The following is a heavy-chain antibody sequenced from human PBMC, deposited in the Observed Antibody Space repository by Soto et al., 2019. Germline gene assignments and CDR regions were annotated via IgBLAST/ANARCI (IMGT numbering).Heavy chain of an antibody. CDR1: GFTFSTYA. D-gene: IGHD5-18*01. CDR3: AKDGQLWLVDYFDY. V-gene: IGHV3-23*01. CDR2: ISGVGGST. J-gene: IGHJ4*02. Sequence: EVQLLESGGGLVQPGGSLRLSCAASGFTFSTYAMSWVRQAPGKGLEWVSSISGVGGSTYYADSVKGRFTISRDNSKNTLYLQMNSLRAEDTAVYYCAKDGQLWLVDYFDYWGQGTLVTVSS.